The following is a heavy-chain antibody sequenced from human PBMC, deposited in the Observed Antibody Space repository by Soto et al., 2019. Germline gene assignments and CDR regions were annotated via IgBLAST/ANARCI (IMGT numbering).Heavy chain of an antibody. V-gene: IGHV4-34*01. D-gene: IGHD3-3*01. Sequence: PSETLSLTCAVYGGSFSGYYWSWIRQPPGKGLEWIGEINHSGSTNYNPSLKSRVTISVDTSKNQFSLKLSSVTAVDTAVYYCARLLYYDFWSGYYVAYYFDYWGQGTLVTVSS. CDR1: GGSFSGYY. CDR3: ARLLYYDFWSGYYVAYYFDY. J-gene: IGHJ4*02. CDR2: INHSGST.